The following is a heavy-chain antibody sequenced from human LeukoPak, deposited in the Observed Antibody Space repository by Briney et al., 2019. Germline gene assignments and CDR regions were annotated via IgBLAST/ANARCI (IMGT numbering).Heavy chain of an antibody. CDR1: GGSFSGYY. V-gene: IGHV4-34*01. D-gene: IGHD3-3*01. J-gene: IGHJ5*02. CDR3: ARGRGTIFGVVITNWFDP. CDR2: INHSGST. Sequence: PSETLSLTCAVYGGSFSGYYWSWIRQPPGKELEWIGEINHSGSTSYNPSLKSRVTISVDTSKNQFSLKLSSVTAADTAVYYCARGRGTIFGVVITNWFDPWGQGTLVTVSS.